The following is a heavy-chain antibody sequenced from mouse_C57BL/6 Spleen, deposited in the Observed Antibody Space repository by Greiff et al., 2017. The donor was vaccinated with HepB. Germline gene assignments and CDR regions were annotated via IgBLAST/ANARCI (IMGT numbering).Heavy chain of an antibody. CDR2: IDPETGGT. J-gene: IGHJ3*01. Sequence: VQLQQSGAELVRPGASVTLSCKASGYTFTDYEMHWVKQTPVHGLEWIGAIDPETGGTAYNQKFKGKAILTADKSSSTAYMELRSLTSEDSAVYYCTKGDWEPWFAYWGQGTLVTVSA. V-gene: IGHV1-15*01. CDR3: TKGDWEPWFAY. CDR1: GYTFTDYE. D-gene: IGHD4-1*01.